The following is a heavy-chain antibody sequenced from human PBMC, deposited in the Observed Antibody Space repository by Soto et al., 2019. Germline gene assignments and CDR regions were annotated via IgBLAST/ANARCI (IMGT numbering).Heavy chain of an antibody. V-gene: IGHV1-46*01. CDR1: GYTFISQY. J-gene: IGHJ6*02. CDR2: INPSGGTT. CDR3: ARGGGYYYHGMDV. Sequence: VASVKVSCKASGYTFISQYIHWVRQAPGQGPEWMGIINPSGGTTSYAQKFQGRVTMTTDTSTSTVYMDLSSLRSEDTAVYYCARGGGYYYHGMDVWGQGTTVTVSS.